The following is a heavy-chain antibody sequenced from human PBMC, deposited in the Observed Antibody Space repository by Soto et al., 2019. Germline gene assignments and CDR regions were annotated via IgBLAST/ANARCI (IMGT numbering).Heavy chain of an antibody. V-gene: IGHV3-66*04. D-gene: IGHD2-15*01. J-gene: IGHJ1*01. CDR1: GFTVSSNY. Sequence: GGSLRLSCAASGFTVSSNYMSWVRQAPGKGLEWVSVIYSGGSTYYADSVKGRFTISRDNSKNTLYLQMNSLRAEDTAVYYCASHYRGYCSGGSCPGYFQHWGQGTLVTVSS. CDR2: IYSGGST. CDR3: ASHYRGYCSGGSCPGYFQH.